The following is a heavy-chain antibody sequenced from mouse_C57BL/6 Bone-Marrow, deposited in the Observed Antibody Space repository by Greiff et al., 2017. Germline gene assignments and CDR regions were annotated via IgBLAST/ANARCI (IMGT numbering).Heavy chain of an antibody. Sequence: EVQVVESGGGLVQPGGSLSLSCAASGFTFTDYYMSWVRQPPGKALEWLGFIRNKANGYTTEYSASVKGRFTISRDNSQSILYIQMNALRAEDSATYYCARYDYYGHYCDYGGQGTTLTVSS. CDR2: IRNKANGYTT. J-gene: IGHJ2*01. CDR1: GFTFTDYY. V-gene: IGHV7-3*01. CDR3: ARYDYYGHYCDY. D-gene: IGHD1-2*01.